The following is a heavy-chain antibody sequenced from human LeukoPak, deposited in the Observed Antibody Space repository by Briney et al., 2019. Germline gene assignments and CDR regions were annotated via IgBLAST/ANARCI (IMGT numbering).Heavy chain of an antibody. CDR2: ISYDGSNK. V-gene: IGHV3-30*04. Sequence: QTGRSLRLSCAASGFTFRSYAMHWVRQAPGKGLEWVALISYDGSNKYYADSVKGRFTISRDNSKNTLFLQMNSLRADDTAVYYCARPFLAGGYYMDVWGKGTTVSVSS. CDR1: GFTFRSYA. CDR3: ARPFLAGGYYMDV. J-gene: IGHJ6*03. D-gene: IGHD2/OR15-2a*01.